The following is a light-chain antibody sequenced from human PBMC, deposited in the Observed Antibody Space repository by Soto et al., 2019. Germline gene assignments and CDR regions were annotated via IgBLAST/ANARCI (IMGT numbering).Light chain of an antibody. CDR2: GTS. Sequence: EIVLTQSPGILSLSPGARATLSCRASQTVAYTSLAWYQQRPGQAPRLLIYGTSTRATGTPDMFIGSGSGTAFTLTISRLEPEDFAVYYCQQYVTTPRTFGQGTKVE. CDR1: QTVAYTS. CDR3: QQYVTTPRT. J-gene: IGKJ1*01. V-gene: IGKV3-20*01.